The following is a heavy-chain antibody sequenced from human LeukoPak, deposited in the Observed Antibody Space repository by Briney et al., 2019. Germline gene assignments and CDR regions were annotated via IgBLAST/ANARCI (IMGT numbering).Heavy chain of an antibody. J-gene: IGHJ4*02. Sequence: GGSLRLSCEASGFTFNIFSMNWVRQAPGKGLEWLSYIGGNTGIIWYADSVKGRFTISRDNAKNSLYLQMNSLRAEDAAVYYCARELYGSGSYYDYWGQGTLVTVSS. CDR3: ARELYGSGSYYDY. CDR1: GFTFNIFS. V-gene: IGHV3-48*01. D-gene: IGHD3-10*01. CDR2: IGGNTGII.